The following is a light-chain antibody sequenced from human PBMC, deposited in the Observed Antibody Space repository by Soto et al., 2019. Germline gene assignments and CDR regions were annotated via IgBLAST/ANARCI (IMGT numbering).Light chain of an antibody. CDR3: QQYGGSTRF. Sequence: EIVLTQSPVTLSVSPGERATLSGRASQSLSSNSLAWYQQKPGQAPRLLIFGTSRRATTIPDRFSGSGSGTDFTLTISRLEPEDFAVYYCQQYGGSTRFFGGGTKVEIK. V-gene: IGKV3-20*01. CDR1: QSLSSNS. J-gene: IGKJ4*01. CDR2: GTS.